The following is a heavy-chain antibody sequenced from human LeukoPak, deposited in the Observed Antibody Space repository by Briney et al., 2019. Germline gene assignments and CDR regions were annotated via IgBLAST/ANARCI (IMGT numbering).Heavy chain of an antibody. CDR3: ARDWRDADTPLFM. Sequence: GGSLRLPCIASGFTFTDHSMGWVRQPPGKGLEWVAMVRPDGSDKYYVDSVKGRFTLSRDNSKASVYLQLSSLKVEDTAVYYCARDWRDADTPLFMWGQGTLVTVSS. CDR1: GFTFTDHS. D-gene: IGHD3-3*01. CDR2: VRPDGSDK. J-gene: IGHJ4*02. V-gene: IGHV3-7*01.